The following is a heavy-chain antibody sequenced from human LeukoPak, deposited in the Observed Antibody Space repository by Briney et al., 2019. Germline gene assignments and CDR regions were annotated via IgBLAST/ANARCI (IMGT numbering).Heavy chain of an antibody. Sequence: PGRSLRLSCAASGFTFSTSGMHWVRQAQGKGLEWVALIWYDGSNENYADSVKGRFTISRDNSRNTLYLQMNSLRGEDTGVYYCARGGLTIAEATTSWYLDYWGQGTLVTVSS. CDR1: GFTFSTSG. D-gene: IGHD1-26*01. V-gene: IGHV3-33*01. J-gene: IGHJ4*02. CDR2: IWYDGSNE. CDR3: ARGGLTIAEATTSWYLDY.